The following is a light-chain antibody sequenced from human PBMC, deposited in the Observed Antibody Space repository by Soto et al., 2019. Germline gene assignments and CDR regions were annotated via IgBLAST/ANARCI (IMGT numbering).Light chain of an antibody. J-gene: IGKJ4*01. CDR3: QQFTAYPLT. CDR2: GAS. Sequence: DIQLTQSPSFLSASVGDRVTISCRASQGISDYLAWYQQKPGKAPKLLIYGASTLQSGVPSRFSGSASGTEFTLTISSPQPEDFATYFCQQFTAYPLTFGGGTKQEIK. CDR1: QGISDY. V-gene: IGKV1-9*01.